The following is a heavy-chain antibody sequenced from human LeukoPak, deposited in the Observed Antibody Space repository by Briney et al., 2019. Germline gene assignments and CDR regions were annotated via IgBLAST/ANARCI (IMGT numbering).Heavy chain of an antibody. CDR2: INPSGGST. J-gene: IGHJ6*03. CDR1: GYTFTSYY. V-gene: IGHV1-46*01. CDR3: ARDRGIAARPYYMDV. D-gene: IGHD6-6*01. Sequence: ASVTVSCKASGYTFTSYYMHWVRQAPGQGLEWMGIINPSGGSTSYAQKFQGRVTMTRDTSTSTVYMELSSLRSEDTAVYYCARDRGIAARPYYMDVWGKGTTVTVSS.